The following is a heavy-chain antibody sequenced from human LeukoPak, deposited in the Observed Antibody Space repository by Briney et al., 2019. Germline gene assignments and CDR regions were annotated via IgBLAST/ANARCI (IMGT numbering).Heavy chain of an antibody. D-gene: IGHD1-26*01. CDR2: ISGSGGST. J-gene: IGHJ4*02. CDR1: GFTFSSYA. V-gene: IGHV3-23*01. CDR3: VRDSPGSHFDY. Sequence: GGSLRLSCAASGFTFSSYAMSWVRQAPGKGLEWVSAISGSGGSTYYADSVKGRFTISRDVAKNSVYLQMNSLRAEDTAVYYCVRDSPGSHFDYWGQGTLVTVSS.